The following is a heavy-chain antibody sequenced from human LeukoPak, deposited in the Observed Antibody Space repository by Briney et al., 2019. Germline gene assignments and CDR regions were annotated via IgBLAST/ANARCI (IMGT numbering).Heavy chain of an antibody. CDR3: ARAWIELWSHDY. Sequence: GGSLRLSCAASGFTFSSYWMSWVRQAPGKGLEWVANIKQDGSDKYYVDSVKGRFTISKDNAKSSLCLQMNSLRAEDTAVYYCARAWIELWSHDYWGQGTLVTVSS. J-gene: IGHJ4*02. D-gene: IGHD5-18*01. CDR2: IKQDGSDK. CDR1: GFTFSSYW. V-gene: IGHV3-7*03.